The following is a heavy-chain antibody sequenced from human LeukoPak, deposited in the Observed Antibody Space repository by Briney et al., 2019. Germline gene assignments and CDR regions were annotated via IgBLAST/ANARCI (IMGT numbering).Heavy chain of an antibody. V-gene: IGHV3-53*01. CDR1: GFTLKDNY. CDR2: IYSGGGT. CDR3: ARDQDYYYCMDV. J-gene: IGHJ6*02. Sequence: GGSLRLSCAASGFTLKDNYMNWVRQAPGKGLEWVSVIYSGGGTYYADSVKGRFTISRDKSKNTLYLQMNSLRAEDTAVYFCARDQDYYYCMDVWGQGSTVTVSS.